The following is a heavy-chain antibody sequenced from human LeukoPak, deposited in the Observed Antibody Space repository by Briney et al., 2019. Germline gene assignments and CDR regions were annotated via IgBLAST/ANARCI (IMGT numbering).Heavy chain of an antibody. J-gene: IGHJ3*02. CDR1: GGSISSSNW. CDR3: ARDRVIRGGAFDI. CDR2: IYHSGST. D-gene: IGHD2/OR15-2a*01. Sequence: SETLSLTCAVSGGSISSSNWWSWVRQPPGKGLEWIGEIYHSGSTNYNPSLKSRVTISVDTSKNQFSLKLSSVTAADTAVYYCARDRVIRGGAFDIWGQGTMVTVSS. V-gene: IGHV4-4*02.